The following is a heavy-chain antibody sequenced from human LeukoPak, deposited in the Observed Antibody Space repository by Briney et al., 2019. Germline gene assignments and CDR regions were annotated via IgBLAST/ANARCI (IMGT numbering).Heavy chain of an antibody. CDR2: IYYSDST. CDR3: ASHSGGYAY. CDR1: GGSISSGGYS. V-gene: IGHV4-30-4*07. D-gene: IGHD5-12*01. Sequence: SETLSLTCAVSGGSISSGGYSWSWIRQPPGKGLEWIGYIYYSDSTYYNPSLKSRVTISVDTSKNQFSLKLNSVTAADTAAYYCASHSGGYAYWGQGTLVTVSS. J-gene: IGHJ4*02.